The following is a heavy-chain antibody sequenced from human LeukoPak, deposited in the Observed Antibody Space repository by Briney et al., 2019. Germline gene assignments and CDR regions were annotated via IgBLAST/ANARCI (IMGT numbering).Heavy chain of an antibody. V-gene: IGHV4-59*12. CDR3: ARDRSEWSAEDNWFDP. D-gene: IGHD3-10*01. CDR1: GGPTTSYY. J-gene: IGHJ5*02. Sequence: SETLSLTCSVSGGPTTSYYWNRVRQFPGKRLEWIGYNYHTGTTTYNPSLQSRVAISIDTSTNQISLRLSSVTSADTAIYFCARDRSEWSAEDNWFDPWGQGILVTVSS. CDR2: NYHTGTT.